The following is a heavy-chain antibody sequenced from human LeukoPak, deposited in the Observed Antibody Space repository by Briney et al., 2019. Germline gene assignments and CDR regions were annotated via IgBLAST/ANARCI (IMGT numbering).Heavy chain of an antibody. CDR1: GYTFTSYY. Sequence: ASVKVSCKASGYTFTSYYMHWVRQAPGQGLEWMGIINPSGGSTSYAQKFQGRVTMTRDMSTSTVYMELSSLRSEDTAVYYCARGTGESRYYYYYMDVWGKGTTVTISS. J-gene: IGHJ6*03. D-gene: IGHD3-10*01. CDR2: INPSGGST. V-gene: IGHV1-46*01. CDR3: ARGTGESRYYYYYMDV.